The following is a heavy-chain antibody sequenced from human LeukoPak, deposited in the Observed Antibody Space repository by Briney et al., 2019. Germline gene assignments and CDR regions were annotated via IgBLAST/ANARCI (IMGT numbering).Heavy chain of an antibody. V-gene: IGHV3-30-3*01. CDR3: ARDTYYYDSSGYLEH. CDR1: GFTFSSYW. J-gene: IGHJ1*01. D-gene: IGHD3-22*01. CDR2: ISYDGSNK. Sequence: GGSLRLSCAASGFTFSSYWMSWVRQAPGKGLEWVAVISYDGSNKYYADSVKGRFTISRDNSKNTLYLQMNSLRAEDTAVYYCARDTYYYDSSGYLEHWGQGTLVTVSS.